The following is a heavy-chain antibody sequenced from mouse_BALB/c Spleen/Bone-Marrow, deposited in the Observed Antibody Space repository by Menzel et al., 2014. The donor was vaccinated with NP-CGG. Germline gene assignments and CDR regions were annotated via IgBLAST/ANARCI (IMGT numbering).Heavy chain of an antibody. CDR3: AREVIYYDYAGFAY. J-gene: IGHJ3*01. Sequence: EVQLQQSGPELVKPGASMKISCKASGYSFTGYTMNWVKQSHGKDLEWIGLINPYNGGTSYNQKFKGKATLTVDKSSSTAYMELLSLTSEDSAVYYCAREVIYYDYAGFAYWGQGTLVTVSA. CDR1: GYSFTGYT. V-gene: IGHV1-18*01. D-gene: IGHD2-4*01. CDR2: INPYNGGT.